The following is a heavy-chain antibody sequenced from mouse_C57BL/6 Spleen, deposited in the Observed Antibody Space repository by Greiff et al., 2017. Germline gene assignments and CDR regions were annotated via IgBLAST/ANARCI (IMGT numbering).Heavy chain of an antibody. J-gene: IGHJ1*03. CDR1: GYTFTDYY. Sequence: QVQLKQSGAELVRPGASVKLSCKASGYTFTDYYINWVKQRPGQGLEWIARIYPGSGNTYYNEKFKGKATLTAEKSSSTAYMQLSSLTSEDSAVYFCARVTGTWYFDVWGTGTTVTVSS. D-gene: IGHD4-1*01. V-gene: IGHV1-76*01. CDR3: ARVTGTWYFDV. CDR2: IYPGSGNT.